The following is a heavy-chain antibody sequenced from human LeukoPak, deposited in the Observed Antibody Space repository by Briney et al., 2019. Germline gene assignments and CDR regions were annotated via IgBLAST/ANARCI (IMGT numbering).Heavy chain of an antibody. CDR2: INPNSGGT. V-gene: IGHV1-2*06. D-gene: IGHD6-19*01. Sequence: ASVKVSCKASGYTFTGYYMHWVRQAPGQGREWMGRINPNSGGTNYAQKFQGRVTMTRDTSISTAYMELSRLRSDDTAVYYWGSGFPPIAMIAVAGTRYFGMDVWGQGTTVTVSS. CDR3: GSGFPPIAMIAVAGTRYFGMDV. J-gene: IGHJ6*02. CDR1: GYTFTGYY.